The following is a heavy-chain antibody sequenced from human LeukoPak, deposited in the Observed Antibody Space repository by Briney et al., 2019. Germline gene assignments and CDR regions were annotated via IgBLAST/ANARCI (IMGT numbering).Heavy chain of an antibody. J-gene: IGHJ3*02. V-gene: IGHV5-51*01. CDR2: IYPGDSDT. CDR3: ARLWDGDIVVVPAANPQPHDAFDI. D-gene: IGHD2-2*01. Sequence: GESLKISCKGSGYSFTSYWIGWVRQMPGKGLEWMGIIYPGDSDTRYSPSFQGQVTISADKSISTAYLQWSSLKASDTAMYYCARLWDGDIVVVPAANPQPHDAFDIWGQGTMVTVSS. CDR1: GYSFTSYW.